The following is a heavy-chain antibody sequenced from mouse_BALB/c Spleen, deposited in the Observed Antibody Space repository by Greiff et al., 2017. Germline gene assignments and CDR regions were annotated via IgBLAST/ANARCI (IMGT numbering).Heavy chain of an antibody. Sequence: QVHVKQSGAELVRPGTSVKVSCKASGYAFTNYLIEWVKQRPGQGLEWIGVINPGSGGTNYNEKFKGKATLTADKSSSTAYMQLSSLTSDDSAVYFCARGYDYDGFAYWGQGTLVTVSA. CDR3: ARGYDYDGFAY. V-gene: IGHV1-54*01. D-gene: IGHD2-4*01. CDR2: INPGSGGT. J-gene: IGHJ3*01. CDR1: GYAFTNYL.